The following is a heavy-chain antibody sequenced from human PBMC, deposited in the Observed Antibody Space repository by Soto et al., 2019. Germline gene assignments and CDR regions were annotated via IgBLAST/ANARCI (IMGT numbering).Heavy chain of an antibody. J-gene: IGHJ5*02. CDR3: ATLVSGEGVVGAILNWFDP. Sequence: ASVKVSCEASGYTLTELSMHWVRQAPGKGLEWMGGFDPEDGETIYSQKFQGRVTVTEDTSTDTVYMELSSLRSEDTAVYYCATLVSGEGVVGAILNWFDPWGQGTLVTVS. CDR1: GYTLTELS. D-gene: IGHD1-26*01. CDR2: FDPEDGET. V-gene: IGHV1-24*01.